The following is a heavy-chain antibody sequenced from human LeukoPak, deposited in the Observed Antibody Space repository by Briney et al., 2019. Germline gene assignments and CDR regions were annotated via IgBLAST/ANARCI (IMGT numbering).Heavy chain of an antibody. CDR1: GFTVSGTY. Sequence: GGSLRLSCAASGFTVSGTYMSWVCQAAGKGWEWVSTIFDAGSTSYADSVKGRFTISRDNSKNTLFLQMNSLRADDTAVYYCAGATKWLAHDFWGQGTLVTVSS. D-gene: IGHD6-19*01. V-gene: IGHV3-53*01. CDR3: AGATKWLAHDF. CDR2: IFDAGST. J-gene: IGHJ4*02.